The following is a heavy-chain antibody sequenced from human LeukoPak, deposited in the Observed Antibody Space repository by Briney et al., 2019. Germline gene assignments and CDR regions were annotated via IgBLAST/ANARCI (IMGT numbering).Heavy chain of an antibody. D-gene: IGHD6-6*01. CDR2: INHSGST. V-gene: IGHV4-34*01. CDR1: GGSFSGYY. Sequence: SETLSLTCAVYGGSFSGYYWSWIRQPPGKGLGWIGEINHSGSTNYNPSLKSRVTISVDTSKNQFSLKLSSVTAADTAVYYCARRGLSSAPRGPFDYWGQGTLVTVSS. CDR3: ARRGLSSAPRGPFDY. J-gene: IGHJ4*02.